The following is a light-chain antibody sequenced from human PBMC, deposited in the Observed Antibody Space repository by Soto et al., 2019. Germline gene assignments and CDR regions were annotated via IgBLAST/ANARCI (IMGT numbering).Light chain of an antibody. CDR2: DAS. CDR3: QQYGSSPRLT. V-gene: IGKV3-20*01. CDR1: QRVTSSY. J-gene: IGKJ4*01. Sequence: EIVLTQSPDTLSLSPGERATLSCRANQRVTSSYLAWYQQRPGQAPRLLIYDASSRATGIPARFSGSGSGTDFTLTISRLEPEDFAVYYCQQYGSSPRLTFGGGTKVEIK.